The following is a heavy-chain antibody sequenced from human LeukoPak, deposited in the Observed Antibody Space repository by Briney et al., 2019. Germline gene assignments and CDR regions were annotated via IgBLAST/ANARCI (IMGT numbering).Heavy chain of an antibody. D-gene: IGHD6-19*01. J-gene: IGHJ6*02. V-gene: IGHV3-30-3*01. CDR3: ARDGFQLPRIAVAASSSYYYYGMDV. Sequence: GGCPRLSCAASGFTFSSYAMHWVRQAPGKGLEWVAVISYDASNKYYADSVKGRFTISRDNSKNTLYLQMNSLRAEDTAVYYCARDGFQLPRIAVAASSSYYYYGMDVWGQGTTV. CDR1: GFTFSSYA. CDR2: ISYDASNK.